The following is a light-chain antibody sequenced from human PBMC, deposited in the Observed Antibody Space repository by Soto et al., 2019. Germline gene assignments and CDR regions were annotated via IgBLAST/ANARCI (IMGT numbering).Light chain of an antibody. CDR3: SSYTRSTSYV. CDR1: SSDVGGYDY. J-gene: IGLJ1*01. Sequence: QSALTQPASVSGSPGQSITISCTGTSSDVGGYDYVSWYQQPPGKAPRLMIYDVTNRPSGVSNRFSGSKSGNTASLTISGLQAEDEASYYYSSYTRSTSYVFGTGTNVTVL. CDR2: DVT. V-gene: IGLV2-14*01.